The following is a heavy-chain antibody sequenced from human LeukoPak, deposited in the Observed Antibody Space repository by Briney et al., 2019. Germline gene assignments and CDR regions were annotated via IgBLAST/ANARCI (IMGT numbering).Heavy chain of an antibody. CDR1: GYTFTSYD. D-gene: IGHD2-15*01. J-gene: IGHJ6*03. CDR3: ARGRMKGSLVYMDV. Sequence: ASVKVSCKASGYTFTSYDINWVRQATGQGLEWMGWMNPNSGNTGHAQKFQGRVTMTRNTSITTAYMELSSLRSEDTAVCYCARGRMKGSLVYMDVWGKGTTVTVSS. CDR2: MNPNSGNT. V-gene: IGHV1-8*01.